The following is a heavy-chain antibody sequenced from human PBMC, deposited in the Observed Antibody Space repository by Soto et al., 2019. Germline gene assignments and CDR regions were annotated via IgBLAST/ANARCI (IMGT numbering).Heavy chain of an antibody. CDR3: ARARRGGSGCSSTSCDKRYYYYYMDV. V-gene: IGHV1-69*02. Sequence: SVKVSCKASGGTFSSYTISWVRQAPGQGLEWMGRIIPILGIANYAQKFQGRVTITADKSTSTAYMELSSLRSEDTAVYYCARARRGGSGCSSTSCDKRYYYYYMDVWGKGTTVTVSS. J-gene: IGHJ6*03. CDR2: IIPILGIA. D-gene: IGHD2-2*01. CDR1: GGTFSSYT.